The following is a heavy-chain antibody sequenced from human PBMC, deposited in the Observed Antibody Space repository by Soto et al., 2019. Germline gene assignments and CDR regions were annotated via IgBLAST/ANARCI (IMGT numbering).Heavy chain of an antibody. CDR2: INAGNGDT. D-gene: IGHD2-8*01. CDR1: GYIFTNYA. Sequence: QVQLVQSGSEVKKPGASVKVSCKASGYIFTNYAIHWVRQAPGQRLEWLGWINAGNGDTKYSQSLQGRITITRDSSARPAYMDLSSWRFEDTTVFFCARVRVLRVSWYFGMDFWGQVATVTLSS. V-gene: IGHV1-3*01. J-gene: IGHJ6*02. CDR3: ARVRVLRVSWYFGMDF.